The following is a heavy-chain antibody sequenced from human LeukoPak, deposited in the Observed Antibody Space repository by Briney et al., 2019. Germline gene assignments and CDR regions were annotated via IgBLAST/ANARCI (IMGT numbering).Heavy chain of an antibody. V-gene: IGHV1-8*01. CDR2: VNPNSGHT. Sequence: ASAKVSCKASGYTFTSYDINWVRQATGQGLELMGWVNPNSGHTGYAQKFQGRVTMTRNTSISTAYMELSSLRSEDTAVYYCARGAPGSYCSGGSCPYFDYWGQGTLVSVSS. J-gene: IGHJ4*02. CDR3: ARGAPGSYCSGGSCPYFDY. D-gene: IGHD2-15*01. CDR1: GYTFTSYD.